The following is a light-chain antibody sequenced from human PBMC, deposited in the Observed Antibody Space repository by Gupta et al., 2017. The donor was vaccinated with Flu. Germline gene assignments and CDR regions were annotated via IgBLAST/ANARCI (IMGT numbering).Light chain of an antibody. CDR1: SSDVGGYNY. Sequence: RAVTISCTGTSSDVGGYNYVSWYQQHPGKAPKLIIYEVTQRPPGVPDRFSGSKSGNTASLTVSGLQAEDEAEYYCSSYADVNSMVFGGGTKLTV. CDR3: SSYADVNSMV. J-gene: IGLJ2*01. V-gene: IGLV2-8*01. CDR2: EVT.